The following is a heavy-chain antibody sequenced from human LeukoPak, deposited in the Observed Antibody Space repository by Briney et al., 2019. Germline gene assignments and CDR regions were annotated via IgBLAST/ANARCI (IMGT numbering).Heavy chain of an antibody. V-gene: IGHV3-49*03. Sequence: GGSLRLSCIGSGFTFADYGLSWFRQAPGKGLEWVGFIRGKALGWTTEYAASVKGRFSMSRDDSKNIAYLQMDNLKTEDTAVYYCSTDFWRLGFDYWGQGTLVTVSS. CDR3: STDFWRLGFDY. CDR2: IRGKALGWTT. J-gene: IGHJ4*02. D-gene: IGHD3-3*01. CDR1: GFTFADYG.